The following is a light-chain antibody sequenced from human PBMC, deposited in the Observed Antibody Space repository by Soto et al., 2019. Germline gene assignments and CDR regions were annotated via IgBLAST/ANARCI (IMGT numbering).Light chain of an antibody. Sequence: DIQMTQSPSSLSASIGDRVTITCRASQSITTYLNWYRQKPGKAPKLLIYDASSLQSGVPSRFSGHGSGTDFTLTISRLEPEDFAVYYCQQYATSPWTFGQGTKVDIK. V-gene: IGKV1-39*01. CDR3: QQYATSPWT. CDR2: DAS. CDR1: QSITTY. J-gene: IGKJ1*01.